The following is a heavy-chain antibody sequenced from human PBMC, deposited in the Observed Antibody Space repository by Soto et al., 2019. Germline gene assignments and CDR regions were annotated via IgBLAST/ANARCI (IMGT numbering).Heavy chain of an antibody. J-gene: IGHJ4*02. CDR2: ISYDGSNK. CDR1: GFTFSSYA. Sequence: GGSLRLSCAASGFTFSSYAMHWVRQAPGKGLEWVAVISYDGSNKYYADSVKGRFTISRDNSKNTLYLQMNSLRAEDTAVYYCARGERWGELPIAPNADYWGQGTLVTVSS. CDR3: ARGERWGELPIAPNADY. D-gene: IGHD3-16*01. V-gene: IGHV3-30-3*01.